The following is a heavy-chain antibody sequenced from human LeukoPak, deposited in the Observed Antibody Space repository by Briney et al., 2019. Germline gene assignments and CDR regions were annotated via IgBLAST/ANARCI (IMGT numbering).Heavy chain of an antibody. CDR3: AKDWAYSSGYYYFDY. V-gene: IGHV3-30*02. CDR1: GFIFSSYG. Sequence: GGSLRLSCAASGFIFSSYGMHWVRQAPGKGLEWVAFIRYHGSNTYYADSVKGRFTVSRDNSNNTLYLQINSLRAEDTAVYYCAKDWAYSSGYYYFDYWGQGTLVTVSS. J-gene: IGHJ4*02. D-gene: IGHD3-22*01. CDR2: IRYHGSNT.